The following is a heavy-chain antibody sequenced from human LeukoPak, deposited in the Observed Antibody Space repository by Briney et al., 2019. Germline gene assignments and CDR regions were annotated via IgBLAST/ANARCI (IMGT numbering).Heavy chain of an antibody. D-gene: IGHD3-22*01. CDR3: ARVKRTPLYYYDSSGYLDY. V-gene: IGHV4-59*01. Sequence: SETLSLTCTVSSGSISSYYWSWIRQPPGKGLEWLGYISYSGGTNYNPSLKSRVTISIDTSKNQFSLKLRSVTAADTAVYYCARVKRTPLYYYDSSGYLDYWGQGTLVTVSS. J-gene: IGHJ4*02. CDR1: SGSISSYY. CDR2: ISYSGGT.